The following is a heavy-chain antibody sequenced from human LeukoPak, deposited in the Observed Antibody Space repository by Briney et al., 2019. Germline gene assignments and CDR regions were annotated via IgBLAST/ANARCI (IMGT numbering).Heavy chain of an antibody. J-gene: IGHJ4*02. Sequence: ASVKVSCKASGYTFTSCYIHWVRQAPGQGLEWMGIINPSGGSTNYAQKLQGRVTMTTDTSTSTAYMELRSLRSDDTAVYYCAREGQRNYYDSSGYYHYWGQGTLVTVSS. CDR3: AREGQRNYYDSSGYYHY. V-gene: IGHV1-46*01. D-gene: IGHD3-22*01. CDR2: INPSGGST. CDR1: GYTFTSCY.